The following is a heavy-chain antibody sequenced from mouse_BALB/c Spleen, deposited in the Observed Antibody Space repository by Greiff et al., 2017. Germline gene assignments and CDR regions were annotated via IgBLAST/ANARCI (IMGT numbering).Heavy chain of an antibody. CDR2: IDPANGNT. CDR3: ARGYYYFDD. J-gene: IGHJ2*01. D-gene: IGHD2-3*01. CDR1: GFNIKDYY. V-gene: IGHV14-1*02. Sequence: EVKLQESGAELVRPGALVKLSCKASGFNIKDYYMHWVKQRPEQGLEWIGRIDPANGNTKYDPKFQGKATITADTSSNTAYLQLSSLTSEDTAVYYCARGYYYFDDWGQGTTLTVSS.